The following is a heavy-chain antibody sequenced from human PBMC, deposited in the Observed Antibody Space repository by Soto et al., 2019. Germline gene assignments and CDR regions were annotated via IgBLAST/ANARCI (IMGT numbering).Heavy chain of an antibody. D-gene: IGHD6-13*01. CDR3: ARSSSWYVFDS. V-gene: IGHV1-3*01. J-gene: IGHJ4*02. CDR2: INAGNGNT. Sequence: QVQLVQSGAEVKKPGASVKVSCKASGYTFTSYAMHWVRQAPGQRLEWMGWINAGNGNTKYSQKFQGRVTITRDTSASTAYMDLSSLRSADTAVYYCARSSSWYVFDSWGQGTLVTVSS. CDR1: GYTFTSYA.